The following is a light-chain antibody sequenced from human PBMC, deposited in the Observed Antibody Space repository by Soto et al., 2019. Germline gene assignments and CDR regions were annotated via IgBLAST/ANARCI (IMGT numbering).Light chain of an antibody. Sequence: QSVLTQPASVSGSPGQSITISCTGTSSDVGGYNYVSWYQQHPGKAPKLMIYEVSNRPSGVSNRFSGSKSGNTASLTIIGLQAEDEADYYCQSYDSSLSGSGVFGGGTQLTVL. V-gene: IGLV2-14*01. CDR3: QSYDSSLSGSGV. J-gene: IGLJ3*02. CDR2: EVS. CDR1: SSDVGGYNY.